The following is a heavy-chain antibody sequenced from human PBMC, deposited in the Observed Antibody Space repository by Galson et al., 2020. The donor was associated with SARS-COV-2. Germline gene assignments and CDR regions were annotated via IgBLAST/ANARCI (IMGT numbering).Heavy chain of an antibody. J-gene: IGHJ6*02. V-gene: IGHV4-31*03. CDR1: GASISNDGDY. Sequence: SETLSLTCTVSGASISNDGDYWSWIRPHPGKGLEWIGYIYYSGSTYYNPSLKSRVTISVDTSKNQFSLKLSSVTAADTAVYYCARDLRLIVASLYGMDVWGQGTTVTVSS. D-gene: IGHD5-12*01. CDR2: IYYSGST. CDR3: ARDLRLIVASLYGMDV.